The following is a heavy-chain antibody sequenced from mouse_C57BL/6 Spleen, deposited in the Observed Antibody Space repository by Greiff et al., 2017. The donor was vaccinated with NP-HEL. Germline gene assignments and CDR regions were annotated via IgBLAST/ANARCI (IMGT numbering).Heavy chain of an antibody. CDR3: ATSITTVVATSNYYAMDY. V-gene: IGHV5-17*01. CDR2: ISSGSSTI. J-gene: IGHJ4*01. Sequence: EVQLVESGGGLAKPGGSLKLSCAASGFTFSDYGMHWVRQAPEKGLEWVAYISSGSSTIYYADTVKGRFTITRDNAKNTLFLQMTSLRSEDTAMYYCATSITTVVATSNYYAMDYWGQGTSVTVSS. CDR1: GFTFSDYG. D-gene: IGHD1-1*01.